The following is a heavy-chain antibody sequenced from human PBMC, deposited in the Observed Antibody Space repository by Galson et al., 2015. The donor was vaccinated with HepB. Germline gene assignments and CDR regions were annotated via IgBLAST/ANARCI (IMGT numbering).Heavy chain of an antibody. CDR3: SKGAWFDP. Sequence: RQAPGKGLEWVSTLSGGGENTYYADSLKGRFTISRDNSKNTLYLQMNSLRGEDTAVYYCSKGAWFDPWGPGTLVTVSS. V-gene: IGHV3-23*01. CDR2: LSGGGENT. J-gene: IGHJ5*02.